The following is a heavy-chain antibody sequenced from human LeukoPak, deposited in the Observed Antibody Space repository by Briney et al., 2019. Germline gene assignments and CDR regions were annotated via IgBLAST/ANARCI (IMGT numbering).Heavy chain of an antibody. CDR1: GGSIGSYY. D-gene: IGHD5-12*01. CDR2: VFFSGRT. J-gene: IGHJ4*02. CDR3: ARGNNPSGGLAPTIWFRY. V-gene: IGHV4-59*01. Sequence: PSETLSLTCTVSGGSIGSYYWSWLRQSPGKGPEWIGYVFFSGRTDYNPSLKSQVTISVDTSKNQFSLKLSSVTAADTAMYYCARGNNPSGGLAPTIWFRYWGQGILVTVSS.